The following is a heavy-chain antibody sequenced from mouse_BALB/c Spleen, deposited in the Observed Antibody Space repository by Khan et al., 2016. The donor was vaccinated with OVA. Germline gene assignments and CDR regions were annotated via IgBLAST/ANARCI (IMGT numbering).Heavy chain of an antibody. D-gene: IGHD1-1*01. CDR2: TNPTNGRT. V-gene: IGHV1S81*02. CDR1: GYTFTSYW. J-gene: IGHJ2*01. CDR3: ARIKKIVATYFDY. Sequence: QVRLQQSGAELVKAGASVKMSCKASGYTFTSYWMHWVKQRLGQGLEWFAETNPTNGRTYYNEKFKSTATLTVDKSSSTAYMLLSGPTFDDSAVYYCARIKKIVATYFDYWGQGTTLTVSS.